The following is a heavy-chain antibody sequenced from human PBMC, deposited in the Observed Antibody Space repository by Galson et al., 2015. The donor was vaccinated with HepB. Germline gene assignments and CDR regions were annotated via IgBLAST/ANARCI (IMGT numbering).Heavy chain of an antibody. V-gene: IGHV3-30*02. CDR2: IRYDGSHE. D-gene: IGHD5-12*01. J-gene: IGHJ4*02. Sequence: SLRLSCAASGFTFSSYGIHWVRQAPGKGLEWVAFIRYDGSHEYFADSVKGRFTISRDNSKNTLYLQMNSLRPEDTAVYYCAKGGRGYSAYDDASGGYWGQGTLVTVSS. CDR3: AKGGRGYSAYDDASGGY. CDR1: GFTFSSYG.